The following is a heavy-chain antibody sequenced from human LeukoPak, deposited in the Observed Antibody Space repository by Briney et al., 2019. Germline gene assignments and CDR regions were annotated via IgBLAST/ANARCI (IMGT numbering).Heavy chain of an antibody. Sequence: GASVKVSCKASGYTFTSYGISWVRQAPGQGLEWMGGIIPIFATAHYAQKFQGRVTITADKSTSTAYMELSSLRSEDTAVYYCARGQDAQYSYGSGSYSSFDYWGQGTLVTVS. J-gene: IGHJ4*02. CDR1: GYTFTSYG. D-gene: IGHD3-10*01. CDR3: ARGQDAQYSYGSGSYSSFDY. V-gene: IGHV1-69*06. CDR2: IIPIFATA.